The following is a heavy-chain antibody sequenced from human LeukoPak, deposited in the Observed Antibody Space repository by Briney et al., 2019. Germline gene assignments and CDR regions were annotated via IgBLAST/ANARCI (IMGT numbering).Heavy chain of an antibody. CDR3: ARRRGYSYGLDY. J-gene: IGHJ4*02. D-gene: IGHD5-18*01. CDR1: GGSFSGYY. V-gene: IGHV4-34*01. Sequence: PSETLSFTCAVYGGSFSGYYWSWIRQPPGKGLEWIGEINHSGSTNYNPSLKSRVTISVDTTKNQFSLKLSSVTAADTAVYYCARRRGYSYGLDYWGQGTLVTVSS. CDR2: INHSGST.